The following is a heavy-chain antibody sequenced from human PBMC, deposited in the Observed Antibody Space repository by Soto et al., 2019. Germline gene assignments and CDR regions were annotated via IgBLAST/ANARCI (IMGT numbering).Heavy chain of an antibody. CDR2: IRPGGGNT. J-gene: IGHJ4*02. V-gene: IGHV1-46*01. Sequence: ASVKVSCKASGYTFTSYYIHWLRQAPGQGLEWMGIIRPGGGNTESAQRFQGRVIMTSDTSTSTVYMELTSLTSDDTAVYYCAREPMESFYFDFWGQGTLVTVSS. CDR1: GYTFTSYY. D-gene: IGHD1-1*01. CDR3: AREPMESFYFDF.